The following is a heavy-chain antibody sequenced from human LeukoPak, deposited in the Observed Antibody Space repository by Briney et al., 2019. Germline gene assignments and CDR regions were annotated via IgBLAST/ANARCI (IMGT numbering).Heavy chain of an antibody. J-gene: IGHJ4*02. Sequence: GGSLRLSCVASGFTLSIYQLNWVRQAPGKGPEWLSYISSRSDDIYYAESVKGRFAISRDNAKNSLFLQMNSLRAEDTALYYCAKTGTYSSSSGYIDSWGQGTLVTVSS. D-gene: IGHD6-6*01. CDR3: AKTGTYSSSSGYIDS. CDR2: ISSRSDDI. V-gene: IGHV3-21*04. CDR1: GFTLSIYQ.